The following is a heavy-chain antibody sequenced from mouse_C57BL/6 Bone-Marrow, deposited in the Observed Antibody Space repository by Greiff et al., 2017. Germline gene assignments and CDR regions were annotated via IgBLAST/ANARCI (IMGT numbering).Heavy chain of an antibody. Sequence: QVQLQQSGPGLVQPSQSLSITCTVSGFSLTSYGVHWVRQSPGQGLEWLGVIWSGGSTDYNAAFISRLSISKDNSKSQVFFKMNSLQAADTAIYYCARWGSCFYFDYWGQGTTLTVSS. J-gene: IGHJ2*01. CDR1: GFSLTSYG. D-gene: IGHD3-2*02. CDR3: ARWGSCFYFDY. CDR2: IWSGGST. V-gene: IGHV2-2*01.